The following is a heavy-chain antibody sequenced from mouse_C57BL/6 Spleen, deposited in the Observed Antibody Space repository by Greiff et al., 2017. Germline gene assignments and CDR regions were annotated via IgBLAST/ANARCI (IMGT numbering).Heavy chain of an antibody. Sequence: VQLKESGPGLVKPSQSLSLTCSATGYSFTSDYWNWIRKFPGNKLEYMGYISYSGSTYYNPSHKSSISIIRDTSKTQYYLQLNSVTTEDTATYYCARYREFPYYFDYWGQGTTLTVSS. CDR1: GYSFTSDY. CDR3: ARYREFPYYFDY. J-gene: IGHJ2*01. CDR2: ISYSGST. V-gene: IGHV3-8*01.